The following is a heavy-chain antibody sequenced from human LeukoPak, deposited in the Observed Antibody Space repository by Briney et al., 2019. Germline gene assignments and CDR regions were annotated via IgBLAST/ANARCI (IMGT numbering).Heavy chain of an antibody. D-gene: IGHD1-26*01. J-gene: IGHJ5*02. CDR1: GGSISSSGHY. CDR2: IYYSGST. V-gene: IGHV4-39*01. CDR3: ARHEYSGSYYGLSWFDP. Sequence: PSETLSLTCTVSGGSISSSGHYWGWIRQPPGKGLEWIASIYYSGSTYYNPSLKSRVTKSVDTSKNQLSLKLSSLTAADTAVYYCARHEYSGSYYGLSWFDPWGQGTLVTVSS.